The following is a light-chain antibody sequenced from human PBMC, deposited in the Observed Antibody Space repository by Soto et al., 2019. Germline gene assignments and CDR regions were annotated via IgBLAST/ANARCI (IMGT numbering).Light chain of an antibody. Sequence: QSVLTQPPSASGTPGQRVTISCSGSSSNIGSNTVNWYQQLPGTAPKLLIYSNNQRPSGVPDRFSGSKSGTSASLAISGLRSEDEADYYCATWDDSLSHPVFGGGTKLTVL. CDR2: SNN. V-gene: IGLV1-44*01. CDR1: SSNIGSNT. J-gene: IGLJ2*01. CDR3: ATWDDSLSHPV.